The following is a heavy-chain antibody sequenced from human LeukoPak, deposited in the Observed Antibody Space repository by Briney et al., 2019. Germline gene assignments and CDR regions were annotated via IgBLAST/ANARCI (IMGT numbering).Heavy chain of an antibody. D-gene: IGHD6-6*01. CDR3: ARLGEQLVPGFDY. V-gene: IGHV1-2*02. CDR1: GYTFTGYY. Sequence: ASVKVSCKASGYTFTGYYMHWVRQAAGQGLGWMGWINPNSGGTNYAQKSQGRVKMNRDTSISTAYMELSRLRSDDTAVYYCARLGEQLVPGFDYWGPGTLVTVS. CDR2: INPNSGGT. J-gene: IGHJ4*02.